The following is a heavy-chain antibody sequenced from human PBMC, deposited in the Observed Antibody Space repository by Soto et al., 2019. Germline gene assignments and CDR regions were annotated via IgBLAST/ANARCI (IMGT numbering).Heavy chain of an antibody. CDR3: ARDLFRYSAAAGLFDY. CDR2: ISYDGSNK. Sequence: GGSLRLSCAASGFTFSSYAMHWVRQAPGKGLEWVAVISYDGSNKYHADSVKGRFTISRDNSGNALYLQINSLKADDTAVYYCARDLFRYSAAAGLFDYWGQGT. V-gene: IGHV3-30-3*01. J-gene: IGHJ4*02. D-gene: IGHD6-13*01. CDR1: GFTFSSYA.